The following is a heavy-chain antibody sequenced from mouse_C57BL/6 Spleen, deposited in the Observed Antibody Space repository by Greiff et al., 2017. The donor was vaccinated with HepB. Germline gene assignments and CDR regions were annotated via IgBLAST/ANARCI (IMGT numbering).Heavy chain of an antibody. D-gene: IGHD2-4*01. Sequence: VQLQQSGAGLVKPGASVKMCCKASGYTFTSYWITWVKQRPGQGLEWIGDIYPGSGSTNYNEKFKSKATLTVDTSSSTAYMQLSSLTSEDSAVYVCASLYEYEESAMAHWGEVTPATDS. CDR1: GYTFTSYW. J-gene: IGHJ4*01. V-gene: IGHV1-55*01. CDR2: IYPGSGST. CDR3: ASLYEYEESAMAH.